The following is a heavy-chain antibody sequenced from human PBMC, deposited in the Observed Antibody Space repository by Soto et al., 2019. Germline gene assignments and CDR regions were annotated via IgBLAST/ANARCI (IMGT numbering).Heavy chain of an antibody. V-gene: IGHV3-30*18. D-gene: IGHD3-22*01. J-gene: IGHJ6*02. CDR3: AKDRSIHDSNTYYPNYYYGLDV. CDR2: ISFDGSHE. Sequence: VQLLESGGGVVQPGRSLRLSCAASEFTFSDYSMHWVRQAPGKGLEWVAVISFDGSHEYYADSVQGRITISRDTSKNTLYLKINSLRAEDTAVYYCAKDRSIHDSNTYYPNYYYGLDVWGQGTTVTVSS. CDR1: EFTFSDYS.